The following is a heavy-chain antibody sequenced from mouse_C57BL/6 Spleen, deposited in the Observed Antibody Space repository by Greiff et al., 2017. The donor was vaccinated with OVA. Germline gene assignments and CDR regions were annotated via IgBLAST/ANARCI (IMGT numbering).Heavy chain of an antibody. J-gene: IGHJ1*03. D-gene: IGHD1-1*01. CDR1: GYAFSSYW. CDR3: ARGSSYPWYFDV. Sequence: QVQLKESGAELVKPGASVKISCKASGYAFSSYWMNWVKQRPGKGLEWIGQIYPGDGDTNYNGKFKGKATLTADKSSSTAYMQLSSLTSEDSAVYFCARGSSYPWYFDVWGTGTTVTVSS. CDR2: IYPGDGDT. V-gene: IGHV1-80*01.